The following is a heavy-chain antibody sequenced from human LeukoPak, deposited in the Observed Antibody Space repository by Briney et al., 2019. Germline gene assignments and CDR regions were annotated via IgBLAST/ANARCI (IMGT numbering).Heavy chain of an antibody. CDR2: INHSGST. CDR1: GGSISSSSYY. D-gene: IGHD2-2*01. J-gene: IGHJ3*02. V-gene: IGHV4-39*07. CDR3: ARGRWDIVVVPAAPPGDI. Sequence: PSETLSLTCTVSGGSISSSSYYWVWIRQPPGKGLEWIGEINHSGSTNYNPSLKSRVTISVDTSKNQFSLKLSSVTAADTAVYYCARGRWDIVVVPAAPPGDIWGQGTMVTVSS.